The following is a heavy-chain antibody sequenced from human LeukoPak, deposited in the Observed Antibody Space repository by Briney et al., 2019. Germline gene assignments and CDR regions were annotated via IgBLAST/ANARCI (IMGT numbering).Heavy chain of an antibody. CDR1: GFTFSTYV. Sequence: GGSLRLSCAASGFTFSTYVIHWVRQAPGKGLDWVAVMSFDGKNTYYADSVKGRFTVSRDNSKNTLYLQMSSLRPEDTAVYYCAREGFYGSGSSPTFYFDYWGQGTLVTVSS. V-gene: IGHV3-30*04. CDR3: AREGFYGSGSSPTFYFDY. J-gene: IGHJ4*02. CDR2: MSFDGKNT. D-gene: IGHD3-10*01.